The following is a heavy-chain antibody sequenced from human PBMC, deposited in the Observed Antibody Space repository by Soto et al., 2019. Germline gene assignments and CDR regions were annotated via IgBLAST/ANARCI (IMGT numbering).Heavy chain of an antibody. CDR1: GCTFGDFC. CDR3: TIRNLDHCFRSGCSAPYDY. V-gene: IGHV3-11*01. Sequence: VGSLRLSWAVSGCTFGDFCMSWIRQAPRKGLEWVSYISRSGSTIYYADSVKGRSTISRHNAKNSLYLQMNSLRVEDTAVYYCTIRNLDHCFRSGCSAPYDYWGQGALVTVSS. D-gene: IGHD3-3*01. J-gene: IGHJ4*02. CDR2: ISRSGSTI.